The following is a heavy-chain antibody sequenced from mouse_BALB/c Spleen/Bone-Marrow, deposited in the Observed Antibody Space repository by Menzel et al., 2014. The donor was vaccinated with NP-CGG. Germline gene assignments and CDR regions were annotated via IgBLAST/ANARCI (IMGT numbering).Heavy chain of an antibody. CDR2: ISSGSSTI. Sequence: VQVVESGGGLVQPGGSRKLSCAASGFTFSSFGMHWVRQAPEKGLEWVAYISSGSSTIYYADTVKGRFTISRDNPKNTLFLQMTSLRSEDTAMYYCARGGNYAWFAYWGQGTLVTVSA. V-gene: IGHV5-17*02. CDR3: ARGGNYAWFAY. J-gene: IGHJ3*01. CDR1: GFTFSSFG. D-gene: IGHD2-1*01.